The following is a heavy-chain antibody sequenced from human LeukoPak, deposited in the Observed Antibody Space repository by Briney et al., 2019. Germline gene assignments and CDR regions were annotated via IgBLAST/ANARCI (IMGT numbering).Heavy chain of an antibody. CDR3: ARGRHWFGELFPFDY. Sequence: SETLSLTCAVYGGSFSPYYWSWIRQSPDKGLEWIGEINHSRSTNYNPSLKSRVTISVDTSKNQFSLKLSSVTAADTAVYYCARGRHWFGELFPFDYWGQGTLVTVSS. CDR1: GGSFSPYY. CDR2: INHSRST. V-gene: IGHV4-34*01. J-gene: IGHJ4*02. D-gene: IGHD3-10*01.